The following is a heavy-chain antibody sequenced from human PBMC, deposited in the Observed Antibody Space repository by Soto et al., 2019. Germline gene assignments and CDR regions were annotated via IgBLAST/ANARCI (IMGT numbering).Heavy chain of an antibody. J-gene: IGHJ4*02. Sequence: HPGGSLRLSCAASGFTFSSYWMTWVRQAPGKGLEWVANIKQDGSEKYYVDSVKGRFTISRDNAKNSLYLQMNSLRDEDTAVYYCARSHYGGYVFDYWGKGTLVTVSS. V-gene: IGHV3-7*01. CDR3: ARSHYGGYVFDY. D-gene: IGHD5-12*01. CDR2: IKQDGSEK. CDR1: GFTFSSYW.